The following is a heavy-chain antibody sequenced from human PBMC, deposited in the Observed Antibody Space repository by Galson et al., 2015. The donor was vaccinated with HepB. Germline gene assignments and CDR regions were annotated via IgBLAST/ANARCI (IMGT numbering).Heavy chain of an antibody. V-gene: IGHV4-4*02. J-gene: IGHJ3*02. Sequence: SETLSLTCAVSGGSISSNNWWSWVRQPPGKGLEWIGEIYHSGSTNYNPSLKSRVTISEDKSKNQFSLKLNSVTAADTAVYYCTREGELRAFDIWGQGTMVTVSS. CDR3: TREGELRAFDI. D-gene: IGHD1-7*01. CDR2: IYHSGST. CDR1: GGSISSNNW.